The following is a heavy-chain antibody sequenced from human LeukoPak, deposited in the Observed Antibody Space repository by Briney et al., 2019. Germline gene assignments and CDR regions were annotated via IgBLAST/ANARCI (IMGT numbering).Heavy chain of an antibody. CDR1: GGSFSGYY. D-gene: IGHD2-15*01. J-gene: IGHJ4*02. CDR2: INHSGST. V-gene: IGHV4-34*01. CDR3: ARGGLLLSGYFRY. Sequence: SETLSLTCAVYGGSFSGYYWSWIRQPPGKGLEWIGEINHSGSTNYNPSLKSRVTISVDTSKNQFSLKLSSVTAADTAVYYCARGGLLLSGYFRYWGQGTLVTVSS.